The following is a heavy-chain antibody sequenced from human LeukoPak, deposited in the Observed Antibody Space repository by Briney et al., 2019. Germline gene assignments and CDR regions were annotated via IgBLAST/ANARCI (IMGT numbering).Heavy chain of an antibody. CDR2: ISSSSSYI. CDR3: ARGGSYFPFDY. D-gene: IGHD1-26*01. J-gene: IGHJ4*02. CDR1: GFTFSDYT. Sequence: GGSLRLSCAASGFTFSDYTMYWVRQAPGKGLEWVSSISSSSSYIYYADSVKGRFTISRDNAKNSLYLQMNSLRAEDTAVYYCARGGSYFPFDYWGQGTLVTVSS. V-gene: IGHV3-21*01.